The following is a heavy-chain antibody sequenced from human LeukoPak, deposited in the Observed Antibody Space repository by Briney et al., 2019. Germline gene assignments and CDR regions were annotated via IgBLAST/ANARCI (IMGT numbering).Heavy chain of an antibody. CDR1: GFTFSSYS. CDR3: MGLIGRPEADK. J-gene: IGHJ4*02. D-gene: IGHD6-6*01. V-gene: IGHV3-48*01. Sequence: GGSLRLSCAASGFTFSSYSMNWVRQAPGKGLEWISYINPSSRTIGYADSVKGRFTISRDNAKNSLYLQMNGLRADDTAVYYCMGLIGRPEADKWGRGTLVTVSS. CDR2: INPSSRTI.